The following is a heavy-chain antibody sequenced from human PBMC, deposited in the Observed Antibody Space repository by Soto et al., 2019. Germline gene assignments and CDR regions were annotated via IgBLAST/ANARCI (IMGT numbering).Heavy chain of an antibody. CDR3: ARYIYGQGFKA. D-gene: IGHD3-3*02. J-gene: IGHJ5*02. CDR2: MRANSGDT. V-gene: IGHV1-8*01. Sequence: QVQLVQPGAEVRKPGASVKVSCKASGDIFTNFDFNWVRQATGLGLEWIGWMRANSGDTGHDQKFQGRVSMTRDTSMSTAYMELSSLRAEDTAVYYCARYIYGQGFKAWGQGTLVFVSS. CDR1: GDIFTNFD.